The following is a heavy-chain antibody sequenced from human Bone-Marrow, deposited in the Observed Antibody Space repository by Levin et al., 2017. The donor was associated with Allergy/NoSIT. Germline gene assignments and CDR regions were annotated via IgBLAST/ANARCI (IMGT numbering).Heavy chain of an antibody. CDR2: ISYEGSNK. J-gene: IGHJ5*02. CDR1: GFTFSNYG. Sequence: GESLKISCAASGFTFSNYGMHWVRQAPGKGLEWVSFISYEGSNKLYADSVKGRFTISRDNSEKTLYLEMNSLRPEDTAIYYCAKKAALAGRPGSLDLWGQGTLVTVSS. CDR3: AKKAALAGRPGSLDL. V-gene: IGHV3-30*18. D-gene: IGHD6-6*01.